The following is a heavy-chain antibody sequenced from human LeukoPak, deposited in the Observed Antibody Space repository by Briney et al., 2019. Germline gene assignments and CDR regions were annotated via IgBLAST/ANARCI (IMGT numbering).Heavy chain of an antibody. CDR2: IKNKANSYTT. D-gene: IGHD2-2*01. J-gene: IGHJ4*02. CDR3: TREGRYCSSTSCYVCLDF. Sequence: GGSLRLSCAASGFTFSDHYMDWVRQAPGKGLEWVGRIKNKANSYTTEYAASVKGRFTVSREDPKNALYLQMNSLKTEDTAVYYCTREGRYCSSTSCYVCLDFWGQGTLVTVSS. CDR1: GFTFSDHY. V-gene: IGHV3-72*01.